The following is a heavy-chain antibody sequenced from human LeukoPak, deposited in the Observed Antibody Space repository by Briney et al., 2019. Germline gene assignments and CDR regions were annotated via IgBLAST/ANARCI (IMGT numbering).Heavy chain of an antibody. D-gene: IGHD3-16*01. CDR3: ARRSYGFYYFDY. CDR2: INHSGST. Sequence: PSETLSLTCAVYGGSFSGYYWSWIRQPPGKGLEWIGEINHSGSTNYNPSLKSRVTISVDTSKNQFSLKLSSVTAADTALYYCARRSYGFYYFDYWGQGTLVTVSS. J-gene: IGHJ4*02. CDR1: GGSFSGYY. V-gene: IGHV4-34*01.